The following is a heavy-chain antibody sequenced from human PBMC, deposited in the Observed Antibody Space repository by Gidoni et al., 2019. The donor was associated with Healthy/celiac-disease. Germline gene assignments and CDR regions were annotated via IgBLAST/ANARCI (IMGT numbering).Heavy chain of an antibody. CDR3: ARGLGGDQSAGGVF. Sequence: QVQLQQWGAGLLKPSETLSLTSGCYGASLMCYPWTWIRLPPGKGQEWIGEINHSGSTNYNPPLKRRVTISVDTSKKQFSLRLNSVTAADTAVYFCARGLGGDQSAGGVFWGQGTLVTVSS. J-gene: IGHJ4*02. D-gene: IGHD3-16*01. CDR1: GASLMCYP. V-gene: IGHV4-34*02. CDR2: INHSGST.